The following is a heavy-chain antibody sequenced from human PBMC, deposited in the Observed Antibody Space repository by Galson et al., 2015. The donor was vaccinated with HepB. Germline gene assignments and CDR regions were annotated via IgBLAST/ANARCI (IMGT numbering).Heavy chain of an antibody. V-gene: IGHV4-59*01. CDR1: GGSISSYY. J-gene: IGHJ6*03. CDR2: IYNSGRT. D-gene: IGHD1-14*01. CDR3: ARGRDHWTRIYYYYYMDV. Sequence: ETLSLTCTVSGGSISSYYWSWIRQPPGKGLEWIGYIYNSGRTNYNPSLQSRVTISVDTSKNQFSLKLSSVTAADTAVYYCARGRDHWTRIYYYYYMDVWGKGTTVTVSS.